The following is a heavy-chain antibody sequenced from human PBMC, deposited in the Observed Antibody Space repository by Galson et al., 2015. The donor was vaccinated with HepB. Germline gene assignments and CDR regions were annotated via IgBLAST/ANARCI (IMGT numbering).Heavy chain of an antibody. Sequence: SVKVSCKASGYTFTSYHMHWVRQAPGQGLEWIGIVSFNGESTNYAQKFQGRLTMTRDTPTNTVYMELSSLRSEDTAVYYCARDSSDWSVDYWGQGTLVTVSS. V-gene: IGHV1-46*01. CDR3: ARDSSDWSVDY. J-gene: IGHJ4*02. CDR2: VSFNGEST. D-gene: IGHD6-19*01. CDR1: GYTFTSYH.